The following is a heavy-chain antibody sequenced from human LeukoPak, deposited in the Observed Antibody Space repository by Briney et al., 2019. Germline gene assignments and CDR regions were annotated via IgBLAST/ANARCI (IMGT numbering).Heavy chain of an antibody. CDR2: INHSGST. CDR1: GGSFSGYY. CDR3: ARAEYDSSGYPLDY. J-gene: IGHJ4*02. V-gene: IGHV4-34*01. Sequence: SETLSLTCAVCGGSFSGYYWSWIRQPPGKGLEWIGEINHSGSTNYNPSLKSRVTISVDTSKNQFSLKLSSVTAADTAVYYCARAEYDSSGYPLDYWGQGTLVTVSS. D-gene: IGHD3-22*01.